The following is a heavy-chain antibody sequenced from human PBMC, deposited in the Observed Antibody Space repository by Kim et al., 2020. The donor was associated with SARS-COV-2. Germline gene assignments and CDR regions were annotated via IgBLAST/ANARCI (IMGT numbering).Heavy chain of an antibody. J-gene: IGHJ3*02. Sequence: GESLKISCKGSGYRFTNYWIGWVRQMPGKGLEWMGIIYPGDSDTRYSPSFQGQVTISADKSISTAYLQWSSLKASDTAMYYCARRADYGGNMGNAFDIWGQGTMVTVSS. CDR3: ARRADYGGNMGNAFDI. CDR2: IYPGDSDT. CDR1: GYRFTNYW. V-gene: IGHV5-51*01. D-gene: IGHD4-17*01.